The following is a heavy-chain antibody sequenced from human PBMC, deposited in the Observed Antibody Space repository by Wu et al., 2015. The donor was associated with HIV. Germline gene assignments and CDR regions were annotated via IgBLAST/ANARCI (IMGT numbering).Heavy chain of an antibody. CDR1: GYTFSAYS. J-gene: IGHJ6*03. CDR3: ARESTGFYYYYYYYMDV. D-gene: IGHD3-22*01. V-gene: IGHV1-2*02. Sequence: QVQLAQSGAEVKKPGASVKVSCKASGYTFSAYSMHWVRQAPGQGLEWMGWINPNSGGTNYAQKFQGRVTMTRDTSISTAYMELSRLRSDDTAVYYCARESTGFYYYYYYYMDVWGKGTTVTVSS. CDR2: INPNSGGT.